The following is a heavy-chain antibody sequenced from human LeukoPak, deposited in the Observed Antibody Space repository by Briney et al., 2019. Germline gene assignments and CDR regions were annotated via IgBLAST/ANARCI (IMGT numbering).Heavy chain of an antibody. V-gene: IGHV3-74*01. D-gene: IGHD6-25*01. CDR1: GFNLRTYW. CDR3: ARVSGGCYSGINF. J-gene: IGHJ6*01. Sequence: PGGSLRLSCAVTGFNLRTYWIHWVRHSPGGGLEWVARINGEGSRISYADSVRGRFTISRDNAKNTAYLQMNSLRAEDPALFYCARVSGGCYSGINFWGQGPRSLSP. CDR2: INGEGSRI.